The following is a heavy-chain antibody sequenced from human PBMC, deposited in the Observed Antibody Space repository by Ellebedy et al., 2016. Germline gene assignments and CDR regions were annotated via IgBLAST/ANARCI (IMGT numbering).Heavy chain of an antibody. Sequence: SETLSLTCTVSGGSINHYYWNWIRQPPGKGLEWIGYIFYSGSTNYNPSIKSRVAMSVGTSSTQFSLKLSSVTAADTAMYYCARAPPRNGSRARGAFDVWGQGTMVTVSS. J-gene: IGHJ3*01. V-gene: IGHV4-59*01. CDR2: IFYSGST. D-gene: IGHD3-10*01. CDR1: GGSINHYY. CDR3: ARAPPRNGSRARGAFDV.